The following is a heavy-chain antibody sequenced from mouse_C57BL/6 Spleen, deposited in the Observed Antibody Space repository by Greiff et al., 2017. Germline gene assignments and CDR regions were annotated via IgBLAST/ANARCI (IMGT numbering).Heavy chain of an antibody. D-gene: IGHD1-1*01. CDR1: GFSLTSYG. V-gene: IGHV2-5*01. Sequence: QVQLKQSGPGLVQPSQSLSITCTVSGFSLTSYGVHWVRQSPGKGLEWLGVIWRGGSTDYNAAFMSRLSITKDNSKSLVFFKMNSLQADDTAIYYCAKNYYGSRGGLNYWGQGTTLTVSS. CDR3: AKNYYGSRGGLNY. J-gene: IGHJ2*01. CDR2: IWRGGST.